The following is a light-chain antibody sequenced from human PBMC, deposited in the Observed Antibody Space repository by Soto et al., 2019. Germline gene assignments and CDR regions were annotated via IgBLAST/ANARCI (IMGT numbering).Light chain of an antibody. CDR2: SND. Sequence: QSVLTQPPSASGTPGQRVTMSCSGSRPNIGSNTVNWYQQLPGTAPKVLIYSNDQRPSGVPDRFSGSKSGTSASLAISGLQSEDEADYCCAAWDDSLKVVVFGGGTKLTVL. J-gene: IGLJ2*01. V-gene: IGLV1-44*01. CDR1: RPNIGSNT. CDR3: AAWDDSLKVVV.